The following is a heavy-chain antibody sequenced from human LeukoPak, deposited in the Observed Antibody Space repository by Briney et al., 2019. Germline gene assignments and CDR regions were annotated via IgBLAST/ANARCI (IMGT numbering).Heavy chain of an antibody. V-gene: IGHV1-69*04. CDR1: GGTFSSYA. J-gene: IGHJ4*02. CDR2: IIPILGIA. Sequence: VASVKVSCKASGGTFSSYAISWVRQAPGQGLEWMGRIIPILGIANYAQKFQGRVTMTEDTSTDTAYMELSSLRSEDTAVYYCATTAHYDILTGYYALIDYWGQGTLVTVSS. CDR3: ATTAHYDILTGYYALIDY. D-gene: IGHD3-9*01.